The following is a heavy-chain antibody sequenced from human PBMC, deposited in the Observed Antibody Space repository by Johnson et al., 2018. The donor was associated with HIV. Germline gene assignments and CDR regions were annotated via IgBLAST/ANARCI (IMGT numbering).Heavy chain of an antibody. D-gene: IGHD3-22*01. Sequence: QVQLVESGGGLVQPGGSLRLSCAASGFTFSSYAMSWVRQAPVKGLEWVAFISYDGSNKYYADSVKGRFTISRDNSKNTLFLQMNSLRAEDTAVYYCVRRFFDSSAFDIWGQGTLVTVSS. CDR2: ISYDGSNK. CDR1: GFTFSSYA. J-gene: IGHJ3*02. CDR3: VRRFFDSSAFDI. V-gene: IGHV3-30-3*01.